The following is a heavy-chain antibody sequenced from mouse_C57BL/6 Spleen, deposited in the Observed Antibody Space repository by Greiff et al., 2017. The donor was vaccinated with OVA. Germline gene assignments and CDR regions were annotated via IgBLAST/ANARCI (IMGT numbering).Heavy chain of an antibody. D-gene: IGHD1-1*01. CDR2: INPNYGTT. V-gene: IGHV1-39*01. CDR3: AREGSSYVYFDV. J-gene: IGHJ1*03. CDR1: GYSFTDYN. Sequence: VHVKQSGPELVKPGASVKISCKASGYSFTDYNMNWVKQSNGKSLEWIGVINPNYGTTSYNQKFKGKATLTVDQSSSTAYMQLNSLTSEDSAVYYCAREGSSYVYFDVWGTGTTVTVSS.